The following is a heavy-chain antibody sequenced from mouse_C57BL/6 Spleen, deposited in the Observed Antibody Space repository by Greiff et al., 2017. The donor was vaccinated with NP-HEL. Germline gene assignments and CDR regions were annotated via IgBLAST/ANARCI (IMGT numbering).Heavy chain of an antibody. CDR2: IYPGDGDT. J-gene: IGHJ4*01. CDR1: GYAFSSSW. CDR3: ARWYSKGDMDY. D-gene: IGHD2-5*01. V-gene: IGHV1-82*01. Sequence: VQLQESGPELVKPGASVKISCKASGYAFSSSWMNWVKQRPGKGLEWIGRIYPGDGDTNYNGKFKGKATLTADKSSSTAYMQLSSLTSEDSAVYFCARWYSKGDMDYWGQGTSVTVSS.